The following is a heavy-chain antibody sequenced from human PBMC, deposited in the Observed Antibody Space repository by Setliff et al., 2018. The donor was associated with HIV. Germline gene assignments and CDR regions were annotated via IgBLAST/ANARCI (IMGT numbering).Heavy chain of an antibody. J-gene: IGHJ3*02. Sequence: ASVKVSCKTSGYIFTNFGISWVRQAPGQGPEWMGWISANNGNTRYAQKFQGRVTMTTDTSTSTAYMELRSLRSDDSAVYYCARDLWQRVPHPDAFDIWGQGTMVTVSS. CDR2: ISANNGNT. V-gene: IGHV1-18*01. D-gene: IGHD6-6*01. CDR1: GYIFTNFG. CDR3: ARDLWQRVPHPDAFDI.